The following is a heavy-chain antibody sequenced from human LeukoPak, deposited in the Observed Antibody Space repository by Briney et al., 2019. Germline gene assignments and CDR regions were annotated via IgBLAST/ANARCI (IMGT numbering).Heavy chain of an antibody. CDR3: ARDTAMVTYWFDP. CDR1: GYTFTGYY. J-gene: IGHJ5*02. CDR2: INPNSGGT. V-gene: IGHV1-2*02. D-gene: IGHD5-18*01. Sequence: ASVKVSCKASGYTFTGYYMHWVRQAPGQGLEWMGWINPNSGGTNYAQKFQGRVTMTRDTSISTAYMELSRLRSDDTAMYYCARDTAMVTYWFDPWGQGTLVTVSS.